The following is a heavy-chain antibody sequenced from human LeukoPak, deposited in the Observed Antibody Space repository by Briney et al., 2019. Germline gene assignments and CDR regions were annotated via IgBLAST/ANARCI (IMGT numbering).Heavy chain of an antibody. CDR1: GFTFSSYT. CDR2: ISSSSSYI. J-gene: IGHJ6*04. Sequence: GGSLRLSCAASGFTFSSYTMNWVRQAPGKGLEWVSSISSSSSYIYYADSLKGRFTISRDNDRNSLYLQMNSLREEDTALYYCAKEDVTRKGYMDVWGKGTTVTVSS. V-gene: IGHV3-21*04. D-gene: IGHD1-14*01. CDR3: AKEDVTRKGYMDV.